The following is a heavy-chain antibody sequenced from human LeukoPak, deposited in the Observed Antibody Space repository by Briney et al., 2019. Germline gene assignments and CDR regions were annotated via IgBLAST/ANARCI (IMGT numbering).Heavy chain of an antibody. CDR1: GFTFSDYY. CDR3: ARLYSEFWSGYYLPYYYYYYMDV. J-gene: IGHJ6*03. CDR2: ISSSGSTI. Sequence: GGSLRLSCAASGFTFSDYYMSWIRQAPGKGLEWVSYISSSGSTIYYADSVKGRFTIFRDNAKNSLYLQMNSLGAEDTAVYYCARLYSEFWSGYYLPYYYYYYMDVWGKGTTVTVSS. D-gene: IGHD3-3*01. V-gene: IGHV3-11*01.